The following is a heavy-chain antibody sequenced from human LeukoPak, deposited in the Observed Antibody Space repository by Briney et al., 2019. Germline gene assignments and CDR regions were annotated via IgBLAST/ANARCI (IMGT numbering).Heavy chain of an antibody. CDR3: ARDLDYYDSSGYAAFDI. J-gene: IGHJ3*02. CDR1: GGTFSSYT. Sequence: SVKVSCRASGGTFSSYTISWVRQAPGQGLEWMGRIIPILGIANYAQKFQGRVTITADKSTSTAYMELSSLRSEDAAVYYCARDLDYYDSSGYAAFDIWGQGTMVTVSS. CDR2: IIPILGIA. V-gene: IGHV1-69*04. D-gene: IGHD3-22*01.